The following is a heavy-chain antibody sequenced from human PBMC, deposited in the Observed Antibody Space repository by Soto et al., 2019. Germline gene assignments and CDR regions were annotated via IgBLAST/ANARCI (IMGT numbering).Heavy chain of an antibody. Sequence: SETLSLTCTVSGGSISSYYWSWIRQPAGKGLEWIGRIYTSGSTNYNPSLKSRVTMSVDTSKNQFSLKLSSLTAADTAVYYCARDLGDFWSGYYGAFDIWGRGTMVTVSS. CDR3: ARDLGDFWSGYYGAFDI. V-gene: IGHV4-4*07. J-gene: IGHJ3*02. D-gene: IGHD3-3*01. CDR2: IYTSGST. CDR1: GGSISSYY.